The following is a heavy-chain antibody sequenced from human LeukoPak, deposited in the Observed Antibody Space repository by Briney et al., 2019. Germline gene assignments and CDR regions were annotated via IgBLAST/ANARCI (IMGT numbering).Heavy chain of an antibody. CDR1: GYTFTSYG. CDR2: ISAYNGNT. D-gene: IGHD5-12*01. Sequence: ASVKDSWKASGYTFTSYGISWVRQAPGQGLEWMGWISAYNGNTNYAQKLQGSVTMTTDTYTSTPYMELRSLRSDDPAVYYCARATWADIVATKSEYWGQGTLVTVSS. J-gene: IGHJ4*02. V-gene: IGHV1-18*01. CDR3: ARATWADIVATKSEY.